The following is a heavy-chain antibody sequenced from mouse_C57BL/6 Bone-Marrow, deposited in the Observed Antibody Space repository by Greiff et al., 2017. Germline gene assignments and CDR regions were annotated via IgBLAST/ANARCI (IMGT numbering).Heavy chain of an antibody. V-gene: IGHV1-82*01. CDR1: GYAFSSSW. J-gene: IGHJ2*01. Sequence: QVQLQQSGPELVKPGASVKISCKASGYAFSSSWMNWVKQRPGKGLEWIGRIYPGDGGTNYNGKFKGKATLTADKSSSTAYMQLSSLTSEDSAVYFCARSITTVVKFDYWGQGTTLTVSS. CDR2: IYPGDGGT. D-gene: IGHD1-1*01. CDR3: ARSITTVVKFDY.